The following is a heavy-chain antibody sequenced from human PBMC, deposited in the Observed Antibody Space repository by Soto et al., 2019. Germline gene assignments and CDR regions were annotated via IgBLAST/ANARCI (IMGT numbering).Heavy chain of an antibody. V-gene: IGHV4-31*03. J-gene: IGHJ5*02. CDR1: GGSISSGGYY. CDR3: ARGRYSSSSSWFDP. Sequence: QVQLQESGPGLVKPSQTLSLSCTVSGGSISSGGYYWSWIRQHPGKGLEWIGYIYYSGSTYYNPSLKSRVTISVDTSKNHSSLNLRSVTAADTAVYYCARGRYSSSSSWFDPWGQGTLVTVSS. D-gene: IGHD6-6*01. CDR2: IYYSGST.